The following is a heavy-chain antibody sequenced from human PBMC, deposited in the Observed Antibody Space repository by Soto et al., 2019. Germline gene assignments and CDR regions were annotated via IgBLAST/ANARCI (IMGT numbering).Heavy chain of an antibody. CDR3: ARTGRLLCFVS. CDR2: IKHTGDA. V-gene: IGHV4-4*02. CDR1: GDSIKTETW. Sequence: QVHLQESGPGLVKPSETLSLTCAVSGDSIKTETWWSWLRQLPGTGLEWIGAIKHTGDANSNPALRSRLAMAADVTQNHSLAPLRSTRPACPSLDFSARTGRLLCFVSWGQGTLVTV. J-gene: IGHJ5*01.